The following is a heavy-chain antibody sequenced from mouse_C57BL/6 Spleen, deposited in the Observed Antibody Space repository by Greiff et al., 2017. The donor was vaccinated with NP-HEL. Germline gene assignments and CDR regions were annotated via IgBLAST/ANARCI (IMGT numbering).Heavy chain of an antibody. J-gene: IGHJ2*01. CDR3: TRGGFNYGSPYYFDY. D-gene: IGHD2-1*01. CDR2: ISSGGDYI. CDR1: GFTFSSYA. Sequence: EVQLVESGEGLVKPGGSLKLSCAASGFTFSSYAMSWVRQTPEKRLEWVAYISSGGDYIYYADTVKGRFTISRDNARNTLYLQMSSLKSEDTAMYYCTRGGFNYGSPYYFDYWGQGTTLTVSS. V-gene: IGHV5-9-1*02.